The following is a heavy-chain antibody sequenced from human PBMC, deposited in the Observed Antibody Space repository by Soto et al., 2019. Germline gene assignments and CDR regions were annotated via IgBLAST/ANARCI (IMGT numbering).Heavy chain of an antibody. D-gene: IGHD2-2*01. CDR1: GYTFTSYG. V-gene: IGHV1-18*01. CDR3: ARDTYCSSTSCYLNPGHYYYYGMDV. J-gene: IGHJ6*02. Sequence: ASVKVSCKASGYTFTSYGISWVRQAPGQGLEWMGWISAYNGNTNYAQKLQGRVTMTTDTSTSTAYMELRSLRSDDTAVYYCARDTYCSSTSCYLNPGHYYYYGMDVWGQGTTVTVSS. CDR2: ISAYNGNT.